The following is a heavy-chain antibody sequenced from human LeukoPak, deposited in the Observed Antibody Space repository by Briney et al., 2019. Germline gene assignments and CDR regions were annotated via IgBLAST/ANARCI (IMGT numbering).Heavy chain of an antibody. V-gene: IGHV1-8*03. CDR2: MNPNSGNT. Sequence: ASVKVSCKASGHTFTSYDINWVRQATGQGLEWMGWMNPNSGNTGYAQKFQGRVTITRNTSISTAYMELSSLRSEDTAVYYCARLGNSDAFDYWGQGTLVTVSS. CDR3: ARLGNSDAFDY. J-gene: IGHJ4*02. CDR1: GHTFTSYD. D-gene: IGHD1/OR15-1a*01.